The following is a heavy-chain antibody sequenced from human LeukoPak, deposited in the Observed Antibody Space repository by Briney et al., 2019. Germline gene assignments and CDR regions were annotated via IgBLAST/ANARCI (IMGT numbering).Heavy chain of an antibody. CDR1: GFTFSSYA. J-gene: IGHJ4*02. V-gene: IGHV3-23*01. Sequence: GSLTLSCAASGFTFSSYAMSCVRQAPGKGVEWVSAICGSGGSTYYADSVKRRFTIHRDNSKNTLYLQMNSLRDEDTAVCYCAKDVGYSSSWYDYWGQGTLVTVSS. D-gene: IGHD6-13*01. CDR3: AKDVGYSSSWYDY. CDR2: ICGSGGST.